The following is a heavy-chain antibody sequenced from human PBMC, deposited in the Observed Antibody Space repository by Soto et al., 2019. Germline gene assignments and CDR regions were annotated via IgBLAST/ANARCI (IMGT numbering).Heavy chain of an antibody. CDR1: GFTFSSYA. Sequence: QVQLVESGGGVVQPGRSLRLSCAASGFTFSSYAMHWVRQAPGKGLEWVAVISYDGSNKYYADSVKGRFTISRDNSKNTLYLQMPSLRAEDTAVDYCARDKSPYSSGWHNRHFDYWGQGTLVTVSS. CDR3: ARDKSPYSSGWHNRHFDY. D-gene: IGHD6-19*01. CDR2: ISYDGSNK. J-gene: IGHJ4*02. V-gene: IGHV3-30-3*01.